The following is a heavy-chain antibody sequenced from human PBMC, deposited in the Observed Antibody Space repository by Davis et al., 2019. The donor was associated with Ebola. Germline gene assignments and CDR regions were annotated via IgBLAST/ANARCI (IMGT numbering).Heavy chain of an antibody. Sequence: ASVTVSCKASGYTFTGYYMHWVRHAPGQGLEWMGRINPHSGGTNYAQKFQGRVTMTRDTSISTAYMELSRLRSDDTAVYYCARGNVLLWFGELLYGMDVWGKGTTVTVSS. CDR1: GYTFTGYY. D-gene: IGHD3-10*01. V-gene: IGHV1-2*06. J-gene: IGHJ6*04. CDR2: INPHSGGT. CDR3: ARGNVLLWFGELLYGMDV.